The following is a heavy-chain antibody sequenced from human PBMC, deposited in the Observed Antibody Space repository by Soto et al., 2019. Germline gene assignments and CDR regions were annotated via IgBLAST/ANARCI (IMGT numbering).Heavy chain of an antibody. Sequence: PSETLSLTCTVSGGSISSGGYYWSWIRQHPGKGLEWIGYIYYSGSTYYNPSLKSRVTISVDTSKNQFSLKLSSVTAADTAVYYCARSPYGSGDFLFDYWGQGTLVTVSS. J-gene: IGHJ4*02. V-gene: IGHV4-31*03. CDR1: GGSISSGGYY. CDR3: ARSPYGSGDFLFDY. CDR2: IYYSGST. D-gene: IGHD3-10*01.